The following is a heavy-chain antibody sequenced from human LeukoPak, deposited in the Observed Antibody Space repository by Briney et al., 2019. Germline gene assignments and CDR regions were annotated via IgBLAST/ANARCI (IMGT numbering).Heavy chain of an antibody. CDR2: INTDGSST. CDR3: APSSLTYSSGWYVY. CDR1: GFPFTNAW. V-gene: IGHV3-74*01. J-gene: IGHJ4*02. D-gene: IGHD6-19*01. Sequence: PGGSLRLSCAASGFPFTNAWMTWVRQAPGKGLVWVSRINTDGSSTFYADSVKGRFTISRDNAKNTLYLQMNSLRAEDTAVYYCAPSSLTYSSGWYVYWGQGTLVTVSS.